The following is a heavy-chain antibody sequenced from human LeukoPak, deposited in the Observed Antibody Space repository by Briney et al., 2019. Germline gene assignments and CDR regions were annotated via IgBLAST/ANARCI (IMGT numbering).Heavy chain of an antibody. D-gene: IGHD4-17*01. CDR1: GFTFSSYS. J-gene: IGHJ3*02. V-gene: IGHV3-21*01. CDR3: ARDHDYGDYPDAFDI. Sequence: GSLRLSCAASGFTFSSYSMNWVRQAPGKGLEWVSSISSSSSYIYYADSVKGRFTISRDNAKNSLYLQMNSLRAEDTAVYYCARDHDYGDYPDAFDIWGQGTMVTVSS. CDR2: ISSSSSYI.